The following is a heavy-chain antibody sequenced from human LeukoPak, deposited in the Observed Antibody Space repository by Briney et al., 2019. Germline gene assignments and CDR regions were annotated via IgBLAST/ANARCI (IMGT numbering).Heavy chain of an antibody. CDR1: GFTFSNAW. CDR2: ISGSGGST. V-gene: IGHV3-23*01. CDR3: AKVKDPITMVRGVIIYFDY. J-gene: IGHJ4*02. D-gene: IGHD3-10*01. Sequence: GGSLRLSCAASGFTFSNAWMSWVRQAPGKGLEWVSAISGSGGSTYYADSVKGRFTISRDNSKNTLYLQMNSLRAEDTAVYYCAKVKDPITMVRGVIIYFDYWGQGTLVTVSS.